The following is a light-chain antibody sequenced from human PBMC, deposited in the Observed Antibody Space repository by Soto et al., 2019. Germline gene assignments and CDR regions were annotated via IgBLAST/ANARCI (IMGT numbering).Light chain of an antibody. CDR3: MQALQTPYT. Sequence: DIVMTQSALSLPVTPGEPASISCRSSQTLLHSNGYNYLDWYLQKPGQSRQLLIYLGSNRASGVPDRFSGSGSGTDFTLKISRVEAEDVGVYYCMQALQTPYTFGQGTRLEIK. V-gene: IGKV2-28*01. J-gene: IGKJ5*01. CDR1: QTLLHSNGYNY. CDR2: LGS.